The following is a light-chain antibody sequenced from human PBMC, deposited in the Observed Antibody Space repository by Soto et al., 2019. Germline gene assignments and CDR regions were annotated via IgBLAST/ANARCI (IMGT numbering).Light chain of an antibody. Sequence: QSPLTQPRSVSGAPGQSVTISCTGTSSDVGGYNYVSWYQQHPGKAPKLVIYDLSKWPSGVPDRFSGSKSGNTASLTISGLQAEDEADYYCCSYAGNSLWVFGGGTKVTVL. V-gene: IGLV2-11*01. CDR3: CSYAGNSLWV. CDR2: DLS. CDR1: SSDVGGYNY. J-gene: IGLJ3*02.